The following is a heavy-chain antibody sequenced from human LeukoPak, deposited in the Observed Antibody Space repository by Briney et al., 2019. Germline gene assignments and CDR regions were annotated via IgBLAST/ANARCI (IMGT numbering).Heavy chain of an antibody. V-gene: IGHV1-8*03. CDR3: ARAVVGTRAYGL. Sequence: GASVKVSCKASGYFFTNYDINWVRQATGQGLEWMGWMNPSTGNTGYAQRFQGRVTITRNTSISTAYMELSSLRSEDTAVYYCARAVVGTRAYGLWGQGTLVTVSS. CDR1: GYFFTNYD. J-gene: IGHJ4*02. D-gene: IGHD3-10*01. CDR2: MNPSTGNT.